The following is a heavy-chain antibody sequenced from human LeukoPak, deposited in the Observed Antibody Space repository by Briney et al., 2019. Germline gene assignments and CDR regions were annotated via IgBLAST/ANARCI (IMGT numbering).Heavy chain of an antibody. V-gene: IGHV3-7*01. J-gene: IGHJ4*02. D-gene: IGHD6-6*01. CDR3: ARIGYSSSSFDY. CDR2: IKQDGSVK. Sequence: GGSLRLSCAASGFTFSNYAMSWVRQAPGKGLEWVGNIKQDGSVKYYVDSVKGRFTISRDNAKNSVYLQMNSLRVEDTAVYYCARIGYSSSSFDYWGQGTLVTVSS. CDR1: GFTFSNYA.